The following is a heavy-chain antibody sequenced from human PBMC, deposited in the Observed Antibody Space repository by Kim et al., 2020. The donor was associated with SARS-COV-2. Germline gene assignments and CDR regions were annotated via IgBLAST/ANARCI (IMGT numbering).Heavy chain of an antibody. V-gene: IGHV3-53*01. J-gene: IGHJ3*02. D-gene: IGHD1-1*01. Sequence: GGSLRLSCAASGFTVSSNYRSWVRQAPGKGLEWVSVIYSGGSTYYADSVKGRFTISRDNSKNTLYLQMNSLRAEDTAVYYCASSMGLERQSDAFDIWGQGTMVTVSS. CDR1: GFTVSSNY. CDR2: IYSGGST. CDR3: ASSMGLERQSDAFDI.